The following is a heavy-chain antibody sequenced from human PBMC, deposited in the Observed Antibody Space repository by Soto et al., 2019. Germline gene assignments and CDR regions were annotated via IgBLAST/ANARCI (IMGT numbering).Heavy chain of an antibody. CDR1: GGSISSSSYY. V-gene: IGHV4-39*01. J-gene: IGHJ4*02. D-gene: IGHD6-13*01. CDR2: IYYSGST. Sequence: QLQLQESGPGLVKPSETLSLTCTVSGGSISSSSYYWGWIRQPPGKGLEWIGSIYYSGSTYYNPSLKIRVTISVDTSKNQFSLKLSSVTAADTAVYYCARQRGIAGEIDYWGQGTLVTVSS. CDR3: ARQRGIAGEIDY.